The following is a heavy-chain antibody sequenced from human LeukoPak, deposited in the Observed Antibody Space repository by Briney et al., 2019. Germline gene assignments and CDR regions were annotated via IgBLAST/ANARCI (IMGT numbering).Heavy chain of an antibody. CDR3: ARVRELSVKVTTSEWFDP. V-gene: IGHV3-21*01. D-gene: IGHD4-17*01. CDR2: ISSSTSYI. Sequence: GGSLRLSCAASGFTFSSYSMNWIRQAPGKGLEWVSSISSSTSYIYYADSVKGRFTISKDNAKNSLYLQMNSLRAEDTAVYYCARVRELSVKVTTSEWFDPWGQGTLVTVSS. J-gene: IGHJ5*02. CDR1: GFTFSSYS.